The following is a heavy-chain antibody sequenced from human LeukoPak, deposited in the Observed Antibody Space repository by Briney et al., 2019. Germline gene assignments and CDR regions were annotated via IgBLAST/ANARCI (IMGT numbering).Heavy chain of an antibody. Sequence: GGSLRLSCAASGFTFSRYYMVWVRQAPGKGLEWVAHMNEDGSETQYVDSVKGRFTMSRDNVKSSLFLQMSGLGVEDTAVYYCARDQGYRSGGTCYTVLDYWGQGTLVTVSS. D-gene: IGHD2-15*01. CDR3: ARDQGYRSGGTCYTVLDY. J-gene: IGHJ4*02. V-gene: IGHV3-7*01. CDR1: GFTFSRYY. CDR2: MNEDGSET.